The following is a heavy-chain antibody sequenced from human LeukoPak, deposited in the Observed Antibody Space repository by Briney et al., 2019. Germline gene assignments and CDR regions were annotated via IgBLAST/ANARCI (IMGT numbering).Heavy chain of an antibody. V-gene: IGHV3-23*01. Sequence: GGSLRFSCAASGFTFSSYAMSWVRQAPGKGLEWVSAISGSGGSTYYADSVKGRFTISRDNSKNTLYLQMNSLRAEDTAVYYCARGRGSYYDSSGYRAWGQGTLVTVSS. CDR2: ISGSGGST. J-gene: IGHJ5*02. D-gene: IGHD3-22*01. CDR1: GFTFSSYA. CDR3: ARGRGSYYDSSGYRA.